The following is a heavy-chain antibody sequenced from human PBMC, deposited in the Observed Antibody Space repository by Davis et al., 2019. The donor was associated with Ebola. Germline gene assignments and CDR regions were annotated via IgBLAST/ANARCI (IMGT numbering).Heavy chain of an antibody. V-gene: IGHV1-18*01. CDR3: AREAYYYDSSGYYRGAFDI. CDR1: GYTFTSYG. D-gene: IGHD3-22*01. J-gene: IGHJ3*02. Sequence: ASVKVSCKASGYTFTSYGISWVRQAPGQGLEWMGWISAYNGNTNYAQKLQGRVTMTTDTSTSTAYMGLRSLRSDDTAVYYCAREAYYYDSSGYYRGAFDIWGQGTMVTVSS. CDR2: ISAYNGNT.